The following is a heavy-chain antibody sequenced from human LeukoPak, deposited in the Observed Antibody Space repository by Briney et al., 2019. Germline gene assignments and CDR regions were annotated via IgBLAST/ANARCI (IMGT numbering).Heavy chain of an antibody. J-gene: IGHJ4*02. CDR2: IYYSGST. Sequence: SETLSLTCTVSGGSISSYYWSWIRQPPGKRLEWIGYIYYSGSTNYNPSLKSRVTISVDTSKNQFSLKLSSVTAADTAVYYCASSFSYPLLFDYWGQGTLVTVSS. V-gene: IGHV4-59*01. CDR1: GGSISSYY. CDR3: ASSFSYPLLFDY. D-gene: IGHD3-16*02.